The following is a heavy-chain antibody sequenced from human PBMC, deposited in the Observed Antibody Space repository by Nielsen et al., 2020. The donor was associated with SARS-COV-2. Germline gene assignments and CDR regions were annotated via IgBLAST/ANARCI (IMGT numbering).Heavy chain of an antibody. CDR1: GFTFTGHW. CDR2: IKPDGSEK. J-gene: IGHJ6*02. D-gene: IGHD2-15*01. Sequence: GGSLRLSCAASGFTFTGHWMSWVRQAPGKGLEWVANIKPDGSEKYYVDSVRGRFTISRDNAKNSLYLQMNSLRAEDTALYYCAGGAATSFSYYGMDVWGQGTTVTVSS. V-gene: IGHV3-7*03. CDR3: AGGAATSFSYYGMDV.